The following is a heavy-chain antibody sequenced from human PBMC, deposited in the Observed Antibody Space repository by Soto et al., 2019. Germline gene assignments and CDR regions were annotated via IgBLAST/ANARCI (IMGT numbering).Heavy chain of an antibody. J-gene: IGHJ4*02. V-gene: IGHV2-5*02. D-gene: IGHD4-17*01. CDR2: IYWDDDK. CDR1: GFSFITTGVG. Sequence: QITLKESGPALVKPTQTLTLTCTFSGFSFITTGVGVGWVRQSPGKALEWLALIYWDDDKRYSPSLKSRLTITKDTSKNQVVLSMTNMDPVDTATYYCARADYGVIVFEYWGQGTLVTVSS. CDR3: ARADYGVIVFEY.